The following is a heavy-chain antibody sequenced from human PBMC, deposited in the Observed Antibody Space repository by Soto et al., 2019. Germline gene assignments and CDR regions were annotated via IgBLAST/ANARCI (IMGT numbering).Heavy chain of an antibody. J-gene: IGHJ4*02. CDR2: IKQDESEK. Sequence: HPGGSLRLSCVTYGLTFTDYWMSWVRQAPGEGLEWVANIKQDESEKNYLDSVKGRSTISRDNAKNSLYLQMNSLRAEDTAVYYCASDRFRGTYYLRGVTYFFEEWGQGAPVTVSS. CDR1: GLTFTDYW. CDR3: ASDRFRGTYYLRGVTYFFEE. V-gene: IGHV3-7*03. D-gene: IGHD1-26*01.